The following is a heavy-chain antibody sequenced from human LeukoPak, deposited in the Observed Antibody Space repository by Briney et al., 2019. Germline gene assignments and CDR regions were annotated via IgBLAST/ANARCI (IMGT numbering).Heavy chain of an antibody. D-gene: IGHD6-13*01. Sequence: AASVKVSCKVSGYTFTSYYMHWVRQAPGQGLEWMGIINPSGGSTSYAQKFQGRVTMTRDTSTSTVYMELSSLRSEDTAVYYCARDRIAAAPDDYWGQGTLVTVSS. CDR3: ARDRIAAAPDDY. CDR2: INPSGGST. CDR1: GYTFTSYY. J-gene: IGHJ4*02. V-gene: IGHV1-46*01.